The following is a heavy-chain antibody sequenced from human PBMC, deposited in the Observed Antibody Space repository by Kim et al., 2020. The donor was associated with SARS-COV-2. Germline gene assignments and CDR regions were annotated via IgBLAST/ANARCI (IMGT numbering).Heavy chain of an antibody. CDR2: VIPMFDIA. V-gene: IGHV1-69*13. CDR3: ATSRLYGFGDPIGHFDY. Sequence: SVKVSCKASGGTFSNYVISWVRQAPGQGFEWMGGVIPMFDIANYTQKFQGRVTITADESTSTAYMEVSSLKSEDMAVYYCATSRLYGFGDPIGHFDYWGQGTLVTVSS. D-gene: IGHD3-10*01. CDR1: GGTFSNYV. J-gene: IGHJ4*02.